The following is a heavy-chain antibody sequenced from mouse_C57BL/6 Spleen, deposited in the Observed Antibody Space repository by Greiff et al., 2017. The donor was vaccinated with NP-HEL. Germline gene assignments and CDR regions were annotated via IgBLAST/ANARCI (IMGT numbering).Heavy chain of an antibody. CDR2: IDPSDSYT. V-gene: IGHV1-69*01. J-gene: IGHJ3*01. D-gene: IGHD1-1*01. CDR3: ASDYYGSSHGFAY. Sequence: VQLQQSGAELVMPGASVKLSCKASGYTFTSYWMHWVKQRPGQGLEWIGEIDPSDSYTNYNQKFKGKSTLTVDKSSSTAYMQLSSLTSEDSAVYYCASDYYGSSHGFAYWGQGTLVTVSA. CDR1: GYTFTSYW.